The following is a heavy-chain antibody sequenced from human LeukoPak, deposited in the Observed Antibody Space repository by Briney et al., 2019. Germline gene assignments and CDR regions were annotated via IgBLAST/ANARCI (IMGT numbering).Heavy chain of an antibody. D-gene: IGHD2-15*01. Sequence: PSETLSLTCTVSGGSIISSDYHWGWVRQPPGKGLEWIGTISYSGNTDYNPSLRSRVTISVDTTNNQFSLRLGSVTAADTAVYHCARHCCSGPAKRVFDIWGQGTMVTVSS. CDR1: GGSIISSDYH. CDR3: ARHCCSGPAKRVFDI. J-gene: IGHJ3*02. CDR2: ISYSGNT. V-gene: IGHV4-39*01.